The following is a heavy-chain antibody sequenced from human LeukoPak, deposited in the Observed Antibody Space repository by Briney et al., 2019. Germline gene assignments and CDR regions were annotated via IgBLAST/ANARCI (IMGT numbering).Heavy chain of an antibody. D-gene: IGHD3-22*01. Sequence: GGSLRLSCAASGFTFSSYWMHWVRQAPGKGLVWVSRINSDGSSTSYADSVKGRFTISRDNAKNTLYLQMNSLRADDTAVYYCARDDYYDSSGYLFDYWGQGTLVTVSS. CDR1: GFTFSSYW. CDR2: INSDGSST. V-gene: IGHV3-74*01. CDR3: ARDDYYDSSGYLFDY. J-gene: IGHJ4*02.